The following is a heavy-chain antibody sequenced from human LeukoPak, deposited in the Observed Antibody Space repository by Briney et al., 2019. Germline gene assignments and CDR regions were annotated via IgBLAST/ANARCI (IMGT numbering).Heavy chain of an antibody. V-gene: IGHV3-48*01. CDR2: ISSSSSTI. Sequence: GGSLRLSCAASGFTFSSYSMNWVRQAPGKGLERVSYISSSSSTIYYADSVKGRFTISRDNAKNSLYLQMNSLRAEDTAVYYCASGAKYSYPGYWGQGTLVTVSS. CDR1: GFTFSSYS. CDR3: ASGAKYSYPGY. D-gene: IGHD5-18*01. J-gene: IGHJ4*02.